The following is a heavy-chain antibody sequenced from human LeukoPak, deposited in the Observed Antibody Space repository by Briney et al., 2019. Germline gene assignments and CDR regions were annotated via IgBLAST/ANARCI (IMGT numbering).Heavy chain of an antibody. J-gene: IGHJ4*02. CDR3: ARPVAGVFDY. CDR2: IYYSGTT. D-gene: IGHD6-19*01. Sequence: SETLSLTCTVSGVSISTYYWSWIRQPPGKGLEWIGYIYYSGTTNYNPSLKSRVTISIDTSKNEFSLKLTSVTTADTAVYYCARPVAGVFDYWGQGTLVTVSS. V-gene: IGHV4-59*12. CDR1: GVSISTYY.